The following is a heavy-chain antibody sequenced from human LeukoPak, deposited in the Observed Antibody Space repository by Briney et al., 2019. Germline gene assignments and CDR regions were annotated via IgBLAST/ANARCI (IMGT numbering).Heavy chain of an antibody. CDR3: ARNGSGWYFLDY. J-gene: IGHJ4*02. CDR2: VSALNGNT. Sequence: ASVKVSCTASGDTFSNFGVSWVRQAPGQGLEWMGWVSALNGNTNVAQKVQGRVTMTTDTSTNTAYMELRSLRSDDTAVYYCARNGSGWYFLDYWGQGTLVTVSS. V-gene: IGHV1-18*01. D-gene: IGHD6-19*01. CDR1: GDTFSNFG.